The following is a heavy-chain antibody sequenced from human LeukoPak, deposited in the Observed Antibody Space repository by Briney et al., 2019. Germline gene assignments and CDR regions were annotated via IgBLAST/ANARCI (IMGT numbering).Heavy chain of an antibody. Sequence: GGSLRFSCAASGFTFSSYEMNWVRQAPGKGLEWVSKISSSGSAIYYADSVKGRFTISRDNAKSTLYLQMNSLRAEDTAVYYCARGGSLGYWGQGTLVTVSS. V-gene: IGHV3-48*03. CDR3: ARGGSLGY. CDR2: ISSSGSAI. J-gene: IGHJ4*02. D-gene: IGHD6-19*01. CDR1: GFTFSSYE.